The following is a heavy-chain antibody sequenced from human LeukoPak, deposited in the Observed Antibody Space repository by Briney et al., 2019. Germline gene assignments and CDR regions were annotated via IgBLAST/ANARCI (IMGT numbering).Heavy chain of an antibody. J-gene: IGHJ4*02. Sequence: ASVKVSCKASGYTSTSYDINWVRQATGQGLEWMGWMNPNSGNTGYAQKFQGRVTMTRNTSISTAYMELSSLRSEDTAVYYCARVSGWSYYFDYWGQGTLVTVSS. CDR1: GYTSTSYD. D-gene: IGHD6-19*01. CDR3: ARVSGWSYYFDY. CDR2: MNPNSGNT. V-gene: IGHV1-8*01.